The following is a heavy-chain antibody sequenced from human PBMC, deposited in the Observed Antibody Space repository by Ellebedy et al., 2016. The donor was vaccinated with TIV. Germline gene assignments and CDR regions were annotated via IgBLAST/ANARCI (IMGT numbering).Heavy chain of an antibody. CDR1: GFTFSSYA. V-gene: IGHV3-23*01. Sequence: GESLKISCAASGFTFSSYALSCVRHAPGKGLEWVSAISGSGGSTYYADSVKGRFTISRDNSKNTLYLQMNSLRAGDTAVYYCGRASKGMDVWGQGTTVTVSS. CDR2: ISGSGGST. J-gene: IGHJ6*02. CDR3: GRASKGMDV. D-gene: IGHD2-21*01.